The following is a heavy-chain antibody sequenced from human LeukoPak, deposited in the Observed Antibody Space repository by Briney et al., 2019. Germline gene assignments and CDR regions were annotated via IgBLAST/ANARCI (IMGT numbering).Heavy chain of an antibody. D-gene: IGHD3-10*01. CDR3: ARDRGYGSGNYDAFDI. Sequence: ASVKVSCKASGYTFTSYYMHWVRQAPGQGLEWMGIINPSSGTTSYAQKFQGRVTMTRDTSTSTVYMELSSLRSEDTAVYYCARDRGYGSGNYDAFDIWGQGAMVTVSS. CDR2: INPSSGTT. CDR1: GYTFTSYY. V-gene: IGHV1-46*01. J-gene: IGHJ3*02.